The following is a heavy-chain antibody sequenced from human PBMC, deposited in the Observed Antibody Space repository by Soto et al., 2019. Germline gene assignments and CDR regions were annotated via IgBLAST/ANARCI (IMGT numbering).Heavy chain of an antibody. Sequence: SGPTLVNPTQTLTLTCTFSGFSVSTSGVGVGWIRQPPGKSLEWLALIYWDDDKRYSPSLESRLTITKDTAKNQVVLTMTQMDPVDKGTYYCAHRPGFSMSFDYWGQGALFTVSS. J-gene: IGHJ4*02. CDR3: AHRPGFSMSFDY. D-gene: IGHD3-22*01. CDR1: GFSVSTSGVG. V-gene: IGHV2-5*02. CDR2: IYWDDDK.